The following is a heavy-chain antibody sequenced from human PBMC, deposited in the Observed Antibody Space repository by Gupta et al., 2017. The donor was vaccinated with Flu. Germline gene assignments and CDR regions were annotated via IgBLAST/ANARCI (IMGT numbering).Heavy chain of an antibody. CDR3: ARHGCSTSCYNGGQDY. CDR2: INHSGST. D-gene: IGHD2-2*02. CDR1: GGSFSGYY. J-gene: IGHJ4*02. V-gene: IGHV4-34*01. Sequence: QVQLQQWGAGLLKPSETLSPTCAVHGGSFSGYYWSWIRQPPGKGLEWIGEINHSGSTNYNPSLKSRVTISVDTSKNQFSLKLSSVTAADTAVYYCARHGCSTSCYNGGQDYWGQGTLVTVSS.